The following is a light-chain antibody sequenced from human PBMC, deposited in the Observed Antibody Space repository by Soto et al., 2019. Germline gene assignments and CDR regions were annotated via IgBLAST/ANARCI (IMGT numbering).Light chain of an antibody. CDR3: GSYAGRTSVL. J-gene: IGLJ2*01. CDR1: SSDVGSYNR. Sequence: QSVLTQPASVSGSPGQAITISCTGTSSDVGSYNRVSWYQQHPGKAPKLMIYDVSKRPSGVSDRFSGSKSGNTASLTISGLQAEDEAAYYCGSYAGRTSVLFGGGTKLTVL. CDR2: DVS. V-gene: IGLV2-23*01.